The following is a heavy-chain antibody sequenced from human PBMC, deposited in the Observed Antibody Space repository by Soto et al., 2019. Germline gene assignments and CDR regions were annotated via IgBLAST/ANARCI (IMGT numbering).Heavy chain of an antibody. Sequence: QEQLVESGGGVVQAGRSLRLSCAASGFTFNFFGMHWVRQAPGKGLEWVAVISYDGREKYYADSVKGRFTMSRDNSKNMEYREMISMRPEDTCVYYWEKERRYSFDAFDIWAHGTMVTVSS. CDR1: GFTFNFFG. J-gene: IGHJ3*02. V-gene: IGHV3-30*18. CDR3: EKERRYSFDAFDI. D-gene: IGHD5-12*01. CDR2: ISYDGREK.